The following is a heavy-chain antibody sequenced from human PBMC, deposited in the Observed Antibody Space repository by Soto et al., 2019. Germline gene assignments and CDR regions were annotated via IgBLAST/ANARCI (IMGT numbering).Heavy chain of an antibody. Sequence: QVQLQESGPGLVEPSETLSLTCTVSGGSISNYYWSWIRQPPGKGLEWIGYIHHSGSTNYNPSLKSRVTISLDTSKNQFSLKLSSVTAADTAVYYCARDRIRSSSADWPEWFDPWGQGTLVTVSS. CDR1: GGSISNYY. CDR2: IHHSGST. J-gene: IGHJ5*02. V-gene: IGHV4-59*01. CDR3: ARDRIRSSSADWPEWFDP. D-gene: IGHD2-2*01.